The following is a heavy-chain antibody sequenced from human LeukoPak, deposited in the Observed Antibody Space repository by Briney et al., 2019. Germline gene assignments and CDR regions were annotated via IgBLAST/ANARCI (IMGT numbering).Heavy chain of an antibody. J-gene: IGHJ4*02. Sequence: PSETLSLTCAVYGGSFSGYYWSWIRQPPGKGLEWIGEINHSGSTNYNPSLKSRVTISVDTSKNQFSLKLSSVTAADTAVYYCARGGRWGRYSGYGEGLDYWGQGTLVTVSS. D-gene: IGHD5-12*01. CDR2: INHSGST. CDR3: ARGGRWGRYSGYGEGLDY. CDR1: GGSFSGYY. V-gene: IGHV4-34*01.